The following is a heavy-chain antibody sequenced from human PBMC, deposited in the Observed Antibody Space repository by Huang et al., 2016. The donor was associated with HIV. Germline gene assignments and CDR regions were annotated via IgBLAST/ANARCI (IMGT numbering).Heavy chain of an antibody. CDR3: ARGGPYSRDYYYYGMDV. J-gene: IGHJ6*02. V-gene: IGHV4-59*01. D-gene: IGHD6-13*01. CDR2: FHYTGST. Sequence: QVQLQESGPGLVKPSETLSLNCTVSGGSISSYYWSWIRQPPGKGLEWIGYFHYTGSTNYDPSLKSRVTTSVDTSKTQCFLKLSSVTAADTAVYYCARGGPYSRDYYYYGMDVWGQGTTVTVSS. CDR1: GGSISSYY.